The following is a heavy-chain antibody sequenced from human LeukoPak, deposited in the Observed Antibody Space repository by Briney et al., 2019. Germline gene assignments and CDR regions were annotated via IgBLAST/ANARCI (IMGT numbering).Heavy chain of an antibody. J-gene: IGHJ4*02. CDR2: INGDGSST. V-gene: IGHV3-74*01. Sequence: GGSLRLSCVASGFTFSSHWVHCVRQVPGKGLVWVSRINGDGSSTNYADSVKGRFTISRDNAKNTLYLQMNSLTIEDTAVYYCASPETGGFFDYWGQGTLVTVAS. CDR3: ASPETGGFFDY. CDR1: GFTFSSHW. D-gene: IGHD7-27*01.